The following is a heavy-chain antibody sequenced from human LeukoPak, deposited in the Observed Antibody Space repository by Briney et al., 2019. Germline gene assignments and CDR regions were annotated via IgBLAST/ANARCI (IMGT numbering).Heavy chain of an antibody. Sequence: PSETLSLTCAVYGGSFSGYYWSWIRQPPGKGLEWIGEINHSGSTNYNPSLKSRVTISVDTSKNQFSLKLSSVTAADTAVYYCARGPSGRGSSAFAYGGKGPLVTVPS. CDR1: GGSFSGYY. CDR3: ARGPSGRGSSAFAY. J-gene: IGHJ4*02. D-gene: IGHD1-26*01. V-gene: IGHV4-34*01. CDR2: INHSGST.